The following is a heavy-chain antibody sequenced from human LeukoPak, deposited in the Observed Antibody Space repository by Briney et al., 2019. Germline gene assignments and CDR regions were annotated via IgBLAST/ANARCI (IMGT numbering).Heavy chain of an antibody. CDR2: TYYRSKWYN. D-gene: IGHD5-12*01. CDR1: GDSVSSNSVA. V-gene: IGHV6-1*01. CDR3: ARSGPSGYIDF. J-gene: IGHJ4*02. Sequence: SQTLSLTCALSGDSVSSNSVAWNWSRQSPSKCLEWLGRTYYRSKWYNGYAVSVKSLITINPDTSKNLFSLQLKSVTPEDSATYYCARSGPSGYIDFWGQGSLVTVSS.